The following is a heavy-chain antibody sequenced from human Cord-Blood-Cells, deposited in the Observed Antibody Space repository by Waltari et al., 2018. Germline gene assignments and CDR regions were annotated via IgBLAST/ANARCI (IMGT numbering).Heavy chain of an antibody. J-gene: IGHJ4*02. V-gene: IGHV1-69*06. CDR3: ARSTAYDILTGYYFDY. D-gene: IGHD3-9*01. CDR2: ISPIFGTA. Sequence: QVQLVQSGAEVKKPGSSVKVSCKASGGTFSSYAISWVRQAPGQGLEWMGGISPIFGTANYAQKFQGRVTITADKSTGTSYMELSSLRSEDTAVYYCARSTAYDILTGYYFDYWGQGTLVTVSS. CDR1: GGTFSSYA.